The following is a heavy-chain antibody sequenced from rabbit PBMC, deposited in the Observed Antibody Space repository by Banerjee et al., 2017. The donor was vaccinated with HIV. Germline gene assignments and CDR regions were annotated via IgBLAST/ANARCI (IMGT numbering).Heavy chain of an antibody. D-gene: IGHD8-1*01. CDR2: IYAGKGRT. CDR3: ARSYVGSSVYINNHFDL. Sequence: QEQLKETGGGLVQPGGSLTLSCTASGFSLSSYGVSWVRQAPGKGLEWIGTIYAGKGRTYYASWAKGRFTISKTSSTTVTLQMTSLTAADTATYFCARSYVGSSVYINNHFDLWGPGTLVTVS. CDR1: GFSLSSYG. V-gene: IGHV1S45*01. J-gene: IGHJ6*01.